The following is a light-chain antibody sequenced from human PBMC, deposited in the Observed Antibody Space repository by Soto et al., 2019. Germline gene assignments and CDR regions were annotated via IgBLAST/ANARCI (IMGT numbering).Light chain of an antibody. CDR2: GAS. J-gene: IGKJ1*01. CDR1: QSISDT. CDR3: MQFTHWPWT. Sequence: PGGRATLSCRASQSISDTLAWYQQKPGQAPRLLIYGASRRATGFPARFSGSGSGTDFTLKVSRVEAEDVGVYYCMQFTHWPWTFGQGTKVDIK. V-gene: IGKV3-15*01.